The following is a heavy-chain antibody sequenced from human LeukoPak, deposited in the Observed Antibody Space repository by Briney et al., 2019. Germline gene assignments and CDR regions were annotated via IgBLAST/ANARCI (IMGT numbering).Heavy chain of an antibody. CDR3: ARVGGIAAAGTVDY. V-gene: IGHV1-8*01. CDR2: MNPNSGNT. D-gene: IGHD6-13*01. J-gene: IGHJ4*02. Sequence: ASVKVSCKASGYTFTSYDINWVRQATGQGLEWMRWMNPNSGNTGYAQKFQGRVTMTRNTSISTAYMELSSLRSEDTAVYYCARVGGIAAAGTVDYWGQGTLVTVSS. CDR1: GYTFTSYD.